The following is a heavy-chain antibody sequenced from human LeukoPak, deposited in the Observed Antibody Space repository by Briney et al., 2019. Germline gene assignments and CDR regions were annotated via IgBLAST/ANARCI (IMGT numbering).Heavy chain of an antibody. CDR3: ARGALRYFDWLKKDYYYMDV. CDR1: GVSFSGYY. CDR2: INHSGST. V-gene: IGHV4-34*01. D-gene: IGHD3-9*01. Sequence: PSETLSLTCAVYGVSFSGYYWSWLRQPPGKGLEWIGEINHSGSTNYNPSLKSRVTLSMDTSKNQFSLRLSSVTAADTAVYYCARGALRYFDWLKKDYYYMDVWGKGTTVTISS. J-gene: IGHJ6*03.